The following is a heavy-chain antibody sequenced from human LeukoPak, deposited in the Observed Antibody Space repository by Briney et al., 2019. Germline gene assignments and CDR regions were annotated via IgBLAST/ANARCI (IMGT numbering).Heavy chain of an antibody. J-gene: IGHJ6*02. Sequence: PGGSLRLSCAASGFTVSSNYMSWVRQAPGKGLEWVSIIYSGGTTDYADSVKGRFTISRDNAKNSLYLQMNSLRAEDTAVYYCARHLYDILTGYLSYYGMDVWGQGTTVTVSS. CDR3: ARHLYDILTGYLSYYGMDV. D-gene: IGHD3-9*01. CDR1: GFTVSSNY. CDR2: IYSGGTT. V-gene: IGHV3-53*01.